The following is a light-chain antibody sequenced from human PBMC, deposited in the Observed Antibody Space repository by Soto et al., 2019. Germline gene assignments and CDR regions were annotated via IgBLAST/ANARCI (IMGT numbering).Light chain of an antibody. V-gene: IGLV2-8*01. J-gene: IGLJ2*01. CDR1: SSDVGGYNY. CDR2: EVN. CDR3: SSYGGSNNLV. Sequence: QSVLTQPPSASGSPGQSVTISCTGTSSDVGGYNYVSWYQQHPGKVPKLIIYEVNKRPSGVPDRFSGSKSGNTASLTVSGLQAEDEADYYCSSYGGSNNLVFGGGTKLTVL.